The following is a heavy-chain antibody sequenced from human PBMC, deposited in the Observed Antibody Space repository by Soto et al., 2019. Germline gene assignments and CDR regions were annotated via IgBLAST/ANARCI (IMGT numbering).Heavy chain of an antibody. CDR2: ISDSGATK. CDR1: GFTFSNCG. V-gene: IGHV3-48*02. D-gene: IGHD2-15*01. CDR3: ARCSRNSCYSYGVDV. Sequence: WGSLRLSCAASGFTFSNCGMNWVRQTPGKGLEWVSYISDSGATKHYADSVKGRFTISRDNGKDSLYLQMNSLRDEDTAVYFCARCSRNSCYSYGVDVWGQGATVTVSS. J-gene: IGHJ6*02.